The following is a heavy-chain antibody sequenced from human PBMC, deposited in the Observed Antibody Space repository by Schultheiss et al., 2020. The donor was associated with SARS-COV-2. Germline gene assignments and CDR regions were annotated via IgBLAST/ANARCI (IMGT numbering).Heavy chain of an antibody. CDR1: GFSLSTSGMC. Sequence: SGPTLVKPTQTLTLTCTFSGFSLSTSGMCVSWIRQPPGKALEWLARIDWDDDKYYSTSLKTRLTISKDTSKNQVVLTMTNMDPVDTATYYCARMVVGSNWNGGYYYYGMDVWGQGTTVTVSS. D-gene: IGHD1-20*01. CDR2: IDWDDDK. CDR3: ARMVVGSNWNGGYYYYGMDV. J-gene: IGHJ6*02. V-gene: IGHV2-70*11.